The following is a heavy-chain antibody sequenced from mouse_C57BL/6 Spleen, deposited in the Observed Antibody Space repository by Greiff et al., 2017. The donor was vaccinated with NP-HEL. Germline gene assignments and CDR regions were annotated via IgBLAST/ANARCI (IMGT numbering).Heavy chain of an antibody. CDR1: GYTFTSYD. D-gene: IGHD1-1*01. CDR2: IYPRDGST. CDR3: ARWTYYYGSSYYFDY. J-gene: IGHJ2*01. V-gene: IGHV1-85*01. Sequence: VQLQQSGPELVKPGASVKLSCKASGYTFTSYDINWVKQRPGQGLEWIGWIYPRDGSTKYNEKFKGKATWTVDTSSSTAYMELHSLTSEDSAVYFCARWTYYYGSSYYFDYWGPGTTLTVSS.